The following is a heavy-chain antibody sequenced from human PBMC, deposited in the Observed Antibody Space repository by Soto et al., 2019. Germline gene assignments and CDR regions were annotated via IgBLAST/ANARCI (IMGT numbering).Heavy chain of an antibody. CDR1: GGSISSGGYA. J-gene: IGHJ4*02. V-gene: IGHV4-30-2*01. Sequence: TLSLTCAVSGGSISSGGYAWAWIRQPPGKGLEWVGYISQSGSTYYNPSLNSRVTIAADRSKNQFSLNLASVTAADTAVYYCARSYSGGDAYFDYWGQGTVVTVSS. CDR2: ISQSGST. CDR3: ARSYSGGDAYFDY. D-gene: IGHD2-21*02.